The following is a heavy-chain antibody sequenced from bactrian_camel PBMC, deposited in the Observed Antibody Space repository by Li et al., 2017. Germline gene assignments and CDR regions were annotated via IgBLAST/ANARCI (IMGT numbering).Heavy chain of an antibody. CDR2: TSSGGGTT. Sequence: VQLVESGGGLVQPGESLRLSCTASAFTFRRDAMMWVRQAQGKGLEWVSDTSSGGGTTNYEDSVKGRFTISIDNAKTTLYLQMNNLRADDTAMYYCAIGLFADFGLGRGTQVTVS. CDR1: AFTFRRDA. D-gene: IGHD5*01. V-gene: IGHV3S40*01. J-gene: IGHJ4*01.